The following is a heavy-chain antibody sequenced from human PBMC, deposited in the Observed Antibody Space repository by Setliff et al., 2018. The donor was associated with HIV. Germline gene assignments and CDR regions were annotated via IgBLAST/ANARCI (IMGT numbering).Heavy chain of an antibody. CDR3: ARDLDYYGPSEAFDI. Sequence: GGSLRLSCAASGFTFSSAWMGWVRQAPAKGLEWVANISPDGSATYYVDSVKGRFTISRDNAKNSLFVEMNILRVEDTAVYFCARDLDYYGPSEAFDIWGQGTMVTVSS. V-gene: IGHV3-7*01. D-gene: IGHD3-10*01. CDR1: GFTFSSAW. J-gene: IGHJ3*02. CDR2: ISPDGSAT.